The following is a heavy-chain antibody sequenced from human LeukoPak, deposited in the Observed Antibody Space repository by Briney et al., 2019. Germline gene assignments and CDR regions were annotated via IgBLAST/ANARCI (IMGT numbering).Heavy chain of an antibody. CDR1: GFTFSSYD. CDR2: IWYDGSNK. D-gene: IGHD6-19*01. Sequence: GGSLRLSCAASGFTFSSYDMHWVRQAPGKGLEWVAVIWYDGSNKYYADSVKGRFTISRDNSKNTLYLQMNSLRAEDTAVYYCATYIIAVAGTRVYWGQGTLVTVSS. V-gene: IGHV3-33*01. J-gene: IGHJ4*02. CDR3: ATYIIAVAGTRVY.